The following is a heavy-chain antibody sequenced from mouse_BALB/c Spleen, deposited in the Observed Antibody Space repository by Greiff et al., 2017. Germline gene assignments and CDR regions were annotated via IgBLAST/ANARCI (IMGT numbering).Heavy chain of an antibody. CDR2: ISTYYGDA. J-gene: IGHJ2*01. CDR3: ARGAPDY. Sequence: VKLMESGAELVRPGVSVKISCKGSGYTFTDYAMHWVKQSHAKSLEWIGVISTYYGDASYNQKFKGKATMTVDKSSSTAYMELARLTSEDSAIYYCARGAPDYWGQGTTLTVSS. V-gene: IGHV1S137*01. CDR1: GYTFTDYA.